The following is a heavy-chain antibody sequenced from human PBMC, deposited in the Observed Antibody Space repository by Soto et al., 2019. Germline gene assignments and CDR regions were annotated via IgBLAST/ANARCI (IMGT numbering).Heavy chain of an antibody. D-gene: IGHD6-13*01. CDR2: INAGNGNT. Sequence: QVQLVQSGAAVKKPGASVKVSCKASGYTFTSYAMHWVRQAPGQRLEWMGWINAGNGNTKYSQKFQGRVTITRDTPPSTAYMELSSLRSEDTAVYYCARGGSSWRDWFDPWGQGTLVTVSS. V-gene: IGHV1-3*01. J-gene: IGHJ5*02. CDR3: ARGGSSWRDWFDP. CDR1: GYTFTSYA.